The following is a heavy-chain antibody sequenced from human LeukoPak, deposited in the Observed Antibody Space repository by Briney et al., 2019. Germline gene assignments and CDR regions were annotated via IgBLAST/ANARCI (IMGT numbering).Heavy chain of an antibody. V-gene: IGHV4-59*01. J-gene: IGHJ4*02. CDR3: ARVRGYYDSSGYYYYYFHY. CDR1: GGSISNYY. D-gene: IGHD3-22*01. CDR2: IYYSGGT. Sequence: SETLSLTCTASGGSISNYYWSWIRQSPGKGLEWIGNIYYSGGTNCNPSLKSRVTISVDTSKSQFSLKLSSVTAADTAVYYCARVRGYYDSSGYYYYYFHYWGQGTLVTVSS.